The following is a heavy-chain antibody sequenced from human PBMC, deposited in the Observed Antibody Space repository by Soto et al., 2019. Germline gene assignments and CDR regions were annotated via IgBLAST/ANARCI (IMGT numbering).Heavy chain of an antibody. CDR1: GGSISSYY. D-gene: IGHD6-6*01. J-gene: IGHJ3*01. CDR3: ASAYSTSQYGFDF. V-gene: IGHV4-59*01. Sequence: SETLSLTCTVSGGSISSYYWSWIRQPPGKGLEWIGYIYYGGSTKYNPSLKSRVTISVDTSKNQFSLRLSSVTAADTAVYYCASAYSTSQYGFDFWGQGTMVTVSS. CDR2: IYYGGST.